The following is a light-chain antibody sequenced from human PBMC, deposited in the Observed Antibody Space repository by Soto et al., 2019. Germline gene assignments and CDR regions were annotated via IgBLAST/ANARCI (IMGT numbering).Light chain of an antibody. Sequence: EVVLTQSPATVSLSPGDRATLSCRASQSISSYVNWFQQKPGQPPRLLIYGASNRVTGIPDRISGSGSGTDFTLTIISLEPEDAAVYYCQQNYNLEATFGKGTKVEIK. CDR1: QSISSY. J-gene: IGKJ1*01. CDR2: GAS. V-gene: IGKV3-11*01. CDR3: QQNYNLEAT.